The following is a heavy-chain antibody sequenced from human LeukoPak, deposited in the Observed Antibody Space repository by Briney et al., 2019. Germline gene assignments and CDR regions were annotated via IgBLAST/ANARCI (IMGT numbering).Heavy chain of an antibody. CDR2: ISTSGSTK. J-gene: IGHJ6*02. Sequence: GGSLRLSCAASGFTFSSYQMNWVRQAPGKGLEWVSYISTSGSTKYYADSVKGRFTISRDNAKNSLYLQMNSLRAEDTAIYYCARDPRGQVTIVAGQKYYYYGMDVWGQGTTVTVSS. CDR1: GFTFSSYQ. CDR3: ARDPRGQVTIVAGQKYYYYGMDV. V-gene: IGHV3-48*03. D-gene: IGHD6-19*01.